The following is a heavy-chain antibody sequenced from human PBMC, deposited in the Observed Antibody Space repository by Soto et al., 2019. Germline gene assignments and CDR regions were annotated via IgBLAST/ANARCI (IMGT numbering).Heavy chain of an antibody. D-gene: IGHD3-10*01. CDR3: ARWQAGFGDVSLEY. V-gene: IGHV4-4*07. CDR2: IYSGGST. Sequence: QVQLQESGPGLVKPSETLSLSCGVSGGSISQYYWSWIRQPAGRGLEWIGRIYSGGSTKYNPSLERRVAISVHTSKNKLTLRDSSMTASDTAVHYCARWQAGFGDVSLEYWGQGTLVTVSA. CDR1: GGSISQYY. J-gene: IGHJ4*02.